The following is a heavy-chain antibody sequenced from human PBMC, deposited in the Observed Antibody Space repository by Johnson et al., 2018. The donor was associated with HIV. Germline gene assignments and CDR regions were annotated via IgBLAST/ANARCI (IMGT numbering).Heavy chain of an antibody. V-gene: IGHV3-7*01. CDR3: ARERNYGTQAAFDI. Sequence: MLLVESGGGLVQPGGSLRLSCAASGFTFSSYWMSWVRQAPGKGLEWVANIKQDGSEKYYVDSVQGRFTISRDNAKNSLYLPMNSLRAEDTAVYYCARERNYGTQAAFDIWGQGTIVTVSS. J-gene: IGHJ3*02. D-gene: IGHD1-7*01. CDR2: IKQDGSEK. CDR1: GFTFSSYW.